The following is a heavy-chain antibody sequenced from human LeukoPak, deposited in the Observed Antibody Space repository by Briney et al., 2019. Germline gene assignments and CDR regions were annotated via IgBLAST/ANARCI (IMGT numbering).Heavy chain of an antibody. V-gene: IGHV1-69*13. D-gene: IGHD3-10*01. CDR3: CVGRGSGFDY. J-gene: IGHJ4*02. Sequence: ASVKVSCKASGYTFNNHYIYWVRQAPGQGLEWMGGIIPIFGTANYAQKFQGRVTITADESTSTAYMELSSLRSEDTAVYYCCVGRGSGFDYWGQGTLVTVSS. CDR1: GYTFNNHY. CDR2: IIPIFGTA.